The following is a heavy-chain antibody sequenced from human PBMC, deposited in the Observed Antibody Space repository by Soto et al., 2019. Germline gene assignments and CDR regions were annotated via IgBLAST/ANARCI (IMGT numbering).Heavy chain of an antibody. V-gene: IGHV4-59*01. CDR3: ARDSTSLWRFDY. Sequence: PSETLSLTCTVSGGSISSYYWSWIRQPPGKGLEWIGYIYYSGSTNYNPSLKSRVTISVDTSKNQFSLKLSSVTAADTAVYYCARDSTSLWRFDYWGQGTLVTVSS. D-gene: IGHD1-26*01. J-gene: IGHJ4*02. CDR1: GGSISSYY. CDR2: IYYSGST.